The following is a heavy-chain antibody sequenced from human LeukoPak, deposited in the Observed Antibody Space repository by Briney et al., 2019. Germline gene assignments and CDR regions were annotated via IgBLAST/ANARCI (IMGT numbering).Heavy chain of an antibody. CDR2: LYYSGGT. Sequence: PSETLSLTCTVSGGSISSRSYYWGWIRQPPGKGLEWIGSLYYSGGTYYNPSLKSRVTISADTSKNQFSLKLSSVIAADTAVYYCAREEWLATGSGYYYGMDVWGQGTTVTVS. J-gene: IGHJ6*02. CDR1: GGSISSRSYY. D-gene: IGHD6-19*01. CDR3: AREEWLATGSGYYYGMDV. V-gene: IGHV4-39*01.